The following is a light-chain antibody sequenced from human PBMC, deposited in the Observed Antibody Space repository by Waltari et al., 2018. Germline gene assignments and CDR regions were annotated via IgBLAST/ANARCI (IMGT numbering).Light chain of an antibody. V-gene: IGLV3-21*04. CDR1: NIGSYS. J-gene: IGLJ1*01. CDR3: HVWHAALDPGV. Sequence: SYVVTQPPSVSVAPGETARITCGGDNIGSYSVHWYQQRPGQAPILNMRYDSDRPSGIPDRFSGFNSGNTATLTISRVEAGDEADYYCHVWHAALDPGVFGSGTEVTVL. CDR2: YDS.